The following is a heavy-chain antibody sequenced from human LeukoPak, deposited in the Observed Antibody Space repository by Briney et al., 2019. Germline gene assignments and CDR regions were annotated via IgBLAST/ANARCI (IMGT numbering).Heavy chain of an antibody. D-gene: IGHD3-10*01. CDR2: ISSSGATI. V-gene: IGHV3-48*02. CDR3: VRANSLMVRGVITYFDS. CDR1: GFTFSSYG. Sequence: PGGSLRLSCAASGFTFSSYGMNWVRQAPGKGLEFVAYISSSGATIYYADSLKGRFTISRDNAKNSLYLQMNSLRDEDTAVYFCVRANSLMVRGVITYFDSWGQGTLVTVSS. J-gene: IGHJ4*02.